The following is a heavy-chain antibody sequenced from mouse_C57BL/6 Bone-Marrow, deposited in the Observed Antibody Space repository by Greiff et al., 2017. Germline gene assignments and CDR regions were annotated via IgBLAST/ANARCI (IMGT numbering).Heavy chain of an antibody. CDR1: GYTFTDYY. D-gene: IGHD1-1*01. CDR2: IFPGSGST. Sequence: VQLQQSGPELVKPGASVKISCKASGYTFTDYYIHWVKQRPGQGLEWIGWIFPGSGSTYYNEKFKGQATLTVDKSSSRAYMLLSSLTSENSAVYFCARGATVVTYYYAMDYWGQGTSVTVSS. J-gene: IGHJ4*01. V-gene: IGHV1-75*01. CDR3: ARGATVVTYYYAMDY.